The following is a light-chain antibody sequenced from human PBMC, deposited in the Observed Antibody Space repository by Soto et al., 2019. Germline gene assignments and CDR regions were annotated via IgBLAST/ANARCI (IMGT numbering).Light chain of an antibody. Sequence: EIVMTQSPAALSLSPGERATLSCRASQSVSSNLAWYQQKPGQAPRLLIYDASTRATVIPARFSGSGSGTEFTLTISSLQSEDFAVYYCQPYNDWPTITFGQGTRLEIK. J-gene: IGKJ5*01. CDR1: QSVSSN. CDR3: QPYNDWPTIT. CDR2: DAS. V-gene: IGKV3-15*01.